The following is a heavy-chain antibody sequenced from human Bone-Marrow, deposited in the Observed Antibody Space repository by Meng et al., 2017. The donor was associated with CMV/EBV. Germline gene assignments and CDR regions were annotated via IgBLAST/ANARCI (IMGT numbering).Heavy chain of an antibody. V-gene: IGHV3-30*18. Sequence: GGSLRLSCAASGFTVSSNYMSWVRQAPGKGLEWVAVISYDGSNKYYADSVKGRFTISRDNSKNTLYLQMNSLRAEDTAVYYCAKEDGVDTAMVIAYYYGMDVWGQGTTVTVSS. D-gene: IGHD5-18*01. J-gene: IGHJ6*02. CDR1: GFTVSSNY. CDR2: ISYDGSNK. CDR3: AKEDGVDTAMVIAYYYGMDV.